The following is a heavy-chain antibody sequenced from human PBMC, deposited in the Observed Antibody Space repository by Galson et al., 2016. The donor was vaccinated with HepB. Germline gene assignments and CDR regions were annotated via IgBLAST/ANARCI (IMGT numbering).Heavy chain of an antibody. CDR2: IYYSGST. Sequence: ETLSLTCTVSGGSVSSESYYWSWIRQPPGKGLEWIGYIYYSGSTNYNPSLKSRVTISVDTTKNQFSLKLSSVSAADTAVYYCAREAVDDILTGLNYWGQGPLVTFSS. CDR1: GGSVSSESYY. V-gene: IGHV4-61*01. D-gene: IGHD3-9*01. J-gene: IGHJ4*02. CDR3: AREAVDDILTGLNY.